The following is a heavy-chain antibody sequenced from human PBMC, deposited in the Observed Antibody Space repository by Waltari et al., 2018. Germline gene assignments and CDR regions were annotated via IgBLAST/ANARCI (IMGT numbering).Heavy chain of an antibody. CDR2: INHSGST. D-gene: IGHD6-19*01. Sequence: KESGPTLVKPTQTLTLTCTFSGFSLSTSGVGVGWIRQPPGKGLEWIGEINHSGSTNYNPSLKSRVTISVDTSKNQFSLKLSSVTAADTAVYYCARRPGYSSGWAFDYWGQGTLVTVSS. CDR1: GFSLSTSGVG. J-gene: IGHJ4*02. CDR3: ARRPGYSSGWAFDY. V-gene: IGHV4-39*07.